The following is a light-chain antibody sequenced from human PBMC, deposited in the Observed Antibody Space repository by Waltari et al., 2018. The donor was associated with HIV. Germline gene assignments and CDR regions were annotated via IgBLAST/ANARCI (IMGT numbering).Light chain of an antibody. V-gene: IGKV2D-29*01. CDR1: QSLLHSNGKTY. CDR2: EVS. CDR3: MQTIQRGT. J-gene: IGKJ4*01. Sequence: DIVMTQTPLFLSVTPGQPASMSCKSSQSLLHSNGKTYFYRYLQKPGQPPERLISEVSNRFAGVADRFSGSGAGTEYTLKISRVEADDVGSYYCMQTIQRGTFGGATKVEIK.